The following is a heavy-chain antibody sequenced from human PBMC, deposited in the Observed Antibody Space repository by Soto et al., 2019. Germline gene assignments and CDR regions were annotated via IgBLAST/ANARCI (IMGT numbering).Heavy chain of an antibody. J-gene: IGHJ3*02. V-gene: IGHV3-48*03. CDR1: RFTFIRYE. Sequence: GGSLRLYCACSRFTFIRYEMNWVRQAPGKGLEWVSYISSSGSTIYYADSVKGRFTISRDNAKNSLYLQMNSLRAEDTAVYYCAAWLQFGRPAFDIWGQGTMVTVSS. D-gene: IGHD5-12*01. CDR2: ISSSGSTI. CDR3: AAWLQFGRPAFDI.